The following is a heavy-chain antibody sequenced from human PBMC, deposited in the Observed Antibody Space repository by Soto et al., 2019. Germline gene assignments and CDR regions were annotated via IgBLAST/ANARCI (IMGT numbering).Heavy chain of an antibody. CDR3: ARRASDGYNPRFDY. Sequence: PSETLSLTCTVSGGSISSGDYYWSWIRQPPGKGLEWIGYIYYSGSTYYNPSLKSRVTISVDTSKNQFSLKLSSVTAADTAVYYCARRASDGYNPRFDYWGQGTLVTVSS. CDR1: GGSISSGDYY. J-gene: IGHJ4*02. V-gene: IGHV4-30-4*01. D-gene: IGHD2-21*01. CDR2: IYYSGST.